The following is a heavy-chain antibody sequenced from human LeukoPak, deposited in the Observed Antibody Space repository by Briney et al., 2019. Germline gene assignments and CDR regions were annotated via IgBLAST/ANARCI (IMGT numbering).Heavy chain of an antibody. Sequence: PGGSLRLSCAASGFTFSSYAMHWVRQAPGKGLEWVAVISYDGSNKYYADSVKGRFTISRDNSKNTLYLQMNSLRAEDTAVYYCARDQIVVVTALAFDLWGRGTLVTVSS. V-gene: IGHV3-30-3*01. CDR3: ARDQIVVVTALAFDL. J-gene: IGHJ2*01. CDR2: ISYDGSNK. CDR1: GFTFSSYA. D-gene: IGHD2-21*02.